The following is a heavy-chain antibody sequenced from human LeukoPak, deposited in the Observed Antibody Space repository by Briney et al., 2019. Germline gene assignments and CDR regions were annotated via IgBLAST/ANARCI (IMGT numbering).Heavy chain of an antibody. Sequence: GGSLGLSCSASGFTFSSYAMHWVRQAPGKGLEYVSAISSNGGSTYYADSVKGRFTISRDNSKNTLYLQMSSLRAEDTAVYYCVKDGPGSGNPFDYWGQGTLVTVSS. CDR1: GFTFSSYA. J-gene: IGHJ4*02. V-gene: IGHV3-64D*06. CDR2: ISSNGGST. D-gene: IGHD3-10*01. CDR3: VKDGPGSGNPFDY.